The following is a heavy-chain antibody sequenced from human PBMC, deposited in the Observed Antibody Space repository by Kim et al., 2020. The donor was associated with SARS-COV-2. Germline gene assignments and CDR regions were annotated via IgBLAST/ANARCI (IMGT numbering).Heavy chain of an antibody. CDR3: ARGGMKARIDY. Sequence: KKYYADSVKGRFTVSRDNSKNTVYLQMDSLRSDDTGVYYCARGGMKARIDYWGQGTLVTVSS. V-gene: IGHV3-33*01. J-gene: IGHJ4*02. D-gene: IGHD6-6*01. CDR2: KK.